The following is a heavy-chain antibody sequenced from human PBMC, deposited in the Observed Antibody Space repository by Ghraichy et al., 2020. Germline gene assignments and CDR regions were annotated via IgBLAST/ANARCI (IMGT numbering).Heavy chain of an antibody. CDR3: ARHRKYNAFDY. J-gene: IGHJ4*02. CDR2: IKEDGSQT. D-gene: IGHD1-1*01. V-gene: IGHV3-7*01. CDR1: GFSFSYSW. Sequence: GGSLRLSCAASGFSFSYSWMNWVRQAPGKGLEWVASIKEDGSQTYYADSVKGRFTISRDNARNSLFLQMNSLRAEDTAVYYCARHRKYNAFDYWGQGTLVTVSS.